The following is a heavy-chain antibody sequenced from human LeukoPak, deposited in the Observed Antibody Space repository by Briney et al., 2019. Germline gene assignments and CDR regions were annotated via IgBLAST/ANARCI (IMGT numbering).Heavy chain of an antibody. D-gene: IGHD5-18*01. V-gene: IGHV1-18*01. CDR1: GYTFTSYG. Sequence: ASVKVSCKASGYTFTSYGISWVRQAPGQGLEWMGWISGYNGNTNYAQNLQGRVTMTTDTSTSTVYMELRSLRSDDTAVYYCARGGYSYYYYYYYYMDVWGKGTTVTISS. CDR2: ISGYNGNT. CDR3: ARGGYSYYYYYYYYMDV. J-gene: IGHJ6*03.